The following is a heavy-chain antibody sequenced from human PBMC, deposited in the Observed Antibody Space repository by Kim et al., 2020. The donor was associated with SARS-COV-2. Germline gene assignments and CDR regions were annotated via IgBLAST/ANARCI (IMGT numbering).Heavy chain of an antibody. V-gene: IGHV3-23*01. D-gene: IGHD2-2*01. CDR3: AKEGGSTSKDFDY. J-gene: IGHJ4*02. Sequence: SADSGKGRFTISRDNSKNTLYLQMNSLRAEDTAVYYCAKEGGSTSKDFDYWGQGTLVTVSS.